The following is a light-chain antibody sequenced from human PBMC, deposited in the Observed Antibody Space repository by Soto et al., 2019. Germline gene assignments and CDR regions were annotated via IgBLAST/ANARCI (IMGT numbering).Light chain of an antibody. CDR2: GAS. J-gene: IGKJ5*01. CDR3: QQYGSSPT. V-gene: IGKV3-20*01. Sequence: EIVLTQSPGILSLSPGERATLSCRASQSVSSSYLAWYQQRPGQAPRLLIYGASTRATDTPVRFRGSGSGTEFTLTIGRLEPEDFAVYYCQQYGSSPTFGEGTRLEIK. CDR1: QSVSSSY.